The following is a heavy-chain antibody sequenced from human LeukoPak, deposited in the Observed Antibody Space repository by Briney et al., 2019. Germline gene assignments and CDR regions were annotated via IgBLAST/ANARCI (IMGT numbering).Heavy chain of an antibody. V-gene: IGHV4-59*08. Sequence: PSETLSLTCTVSGVSISSYYWSWIRQPPGKGVEWIGYIFYSGNTIYNPSLRSRVTISADTSKNHFSLRLRSVTAADTAVYYCARLAAISGSDYPDDWGQGTLVTVSS. D-gene: IGHD1-26*01. J-gene: IGHJ4*02. CDR2: IFYSGNT. CDR1: GVSISSYY. CDR3: ARLAAISGSDYPDD.